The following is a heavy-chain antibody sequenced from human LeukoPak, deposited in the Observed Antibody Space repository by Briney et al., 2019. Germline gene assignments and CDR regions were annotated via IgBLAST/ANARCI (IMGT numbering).Heavy chain of an antibody. V-gene: IGHV1-69*05. Sequence: SSVKVSCKASGGAFSSYAISWVRQAPGQGLEWMGRIIPIFGTANYAQKFQGRVTTTTDESTSTAYMELSSLRSEDTAVYYCAARTNGVSNDAFDIWGQGTMVTVSS. CDR2: IIPIFGTA. CDR1: GGAFSSYA. J-gene: IGHJ3*02. D-gene: IGHD2-8*01. CDR3: AARTNGVSNDAFDI.